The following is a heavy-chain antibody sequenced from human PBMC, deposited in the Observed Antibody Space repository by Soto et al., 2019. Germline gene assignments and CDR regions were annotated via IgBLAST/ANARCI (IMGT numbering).Heavy chain of an antibody. CDR1: GFTFSSYA. Sequence: QVQLVESGGGVVQPGRSLRLSCAASGFTFSSYAMHWVRQAPGKGLEWVAVISYDGSNKYYADSVKGRFTISRDNSKNTLYLQMNSLRAEDTAVYYCARDLFCSSTSCYCYYYYYGMDVWGQGTTVTVSS. J-gene: IGHJ6*02. CDR2: ISYDGSNK. V-gene: IGHV3-30-3*01. CDR3: ARDLFCSSTSCYCYYYYYGMDV. D-gene: IGHD2-2*01.